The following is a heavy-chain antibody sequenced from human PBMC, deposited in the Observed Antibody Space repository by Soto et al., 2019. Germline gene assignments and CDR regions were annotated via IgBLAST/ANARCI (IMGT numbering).Heavy chain of an antibody. V-gene: IGHV4-39*01. CDR1: GGSISNPSYY. J-gene: IGHJ5*02. Sequence: PSETLSLTCTVSGGSISNPSYYWGWVRQPPGKGLEWIGDIFYTGRTYYSPSLKSRVTISVDTSKEQFSLNLTSVTAADTAVYFCAGLPFRIAAASHGRSNWLGPWAPGTLVTVSS. D-gene: IGHD2-21*01. CDR3: AGLPFRIAAASHGRSNWLGP. CDR2: IFYTGRT.